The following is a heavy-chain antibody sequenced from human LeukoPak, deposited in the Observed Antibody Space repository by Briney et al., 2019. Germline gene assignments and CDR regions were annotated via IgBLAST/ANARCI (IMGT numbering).Heavy chain of an antibody. J-gene: IGHJ3*02. Sequence: GGSLRHSCAASGFTVSSNYMSWVRQAPGKGLEWVSVIYSGGSTYYADSVKGRFTISRDNSKNTLYLQMNSLRAEDTAVYYCAREEAAMVTHAFDIWGQGTMVTVSS. CDR2: IYSGGST. CDR1: GFTVSSNY. V-gene: IGHV3-53*01. D-gene: IGHD5-18*01. CDR3: AREEAAMVTHAFDI.